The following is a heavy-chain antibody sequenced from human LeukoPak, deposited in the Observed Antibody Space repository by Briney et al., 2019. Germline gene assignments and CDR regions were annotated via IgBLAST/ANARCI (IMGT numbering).Heavy chain of an antibody. D-gene: IGHD2-2*01. V-gene: IGHV1-18*01. CDR1: GYTFTSYG. Sequence: ASVKVSCKASGYTFTSYGISWVRQAPGQGLEWMGWISAYNGNTNYAQKLQGRVTMTTDTSTSTAYMELRSLRSDDTAVYYCARVSSSHHYYYGMDVWGQGTTVTVSS. CDR3: ARVSSSHHYYYGMDV. J-gene: IGHJ6*02. CDR2: ISAYNGNT.